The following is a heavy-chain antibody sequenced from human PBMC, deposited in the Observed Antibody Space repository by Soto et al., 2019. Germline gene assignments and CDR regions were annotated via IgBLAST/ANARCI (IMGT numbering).Heavy chain of an antibody. D-gene: IGHD1-1*01. Sequence: SVKVSCKASGGTFSSYTISWVRQAPGQGLEWMGRIIPILGIANYAQKFQGRVTITADKSTSTAYMELSSLRSEDTAVYYCARDGVSVCPNCYYYYMDVWGKGTTVTVSS. J-gene: IGHJ6*03. V-gene: IGHV1-69*04. CDR2: IIPILGIA. CDR3: ARDGVSVCPNCYYYYMDV. CDR1: GGTFSSYT.